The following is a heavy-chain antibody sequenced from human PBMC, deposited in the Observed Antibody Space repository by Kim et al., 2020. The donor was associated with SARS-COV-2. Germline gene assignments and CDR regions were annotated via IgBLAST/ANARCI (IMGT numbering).Heavy chain of an antibody. Sequence: SGPTLVNPTQTLTLTCTFSGFSLSTSGMCVSWIRQPAGKALEWLARIDWDDDKYYSTSLKTRLTISKDTSKNQVVLKMTNMDPVDTATYYCARMSRRSSWSLDYWGQGTVVTVSS. J-gene: IGHJ4*02. CDR2: IDWDDDK. CDR3: ARMSRRSSWSLDY. D-gene: IGHD6-13*01. V-gene: IGHV2-70*11. CDR1: GFSLSTSGMC.